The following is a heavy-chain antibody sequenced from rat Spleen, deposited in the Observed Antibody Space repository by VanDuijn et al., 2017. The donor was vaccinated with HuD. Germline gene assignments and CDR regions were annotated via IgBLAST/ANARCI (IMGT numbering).Heavy chain of an antibody. V-gene: IGHV5-7*01. D-gene: IGHD1-11*01. CDR2: ITYDGSGT. J-gene: IGHJ3*01. CDR3: ARPNYGYPFAY. CDR1: GFTFTDYN. Sequence: EVQLVESGGDLVQPGRSLKLSCAASGFTFTDYNMAWVRQAPKKGLEWVATITYDGSGTYYRDSWKGRFTISRDNAKSTLFLQMDSLRSEDTATYYCARPNYGYPFAYWGQGTLVTVSS.